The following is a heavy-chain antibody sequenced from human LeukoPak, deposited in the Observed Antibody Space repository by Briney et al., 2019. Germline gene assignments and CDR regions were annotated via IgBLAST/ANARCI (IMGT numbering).Heavy chain of an antibody. Sequence: SETLSLTCAVSGYSISIGYYWGWIRPPPGKGLEWIGSIYHSRRTYYNPILKSRVTISVDTSKNQFSLKLSSVTAADTAVYYCARCERAAQPPFDYWGQGTLVTVSS. J-gene: IGHJ4*02. V-gene: IGHV4-38-2*01. CDR2: IYHSRRT. CDR1: GYSISIGYY. CDR3: ARCERAAQPPFDY. D-gene: IGHD6-13*01.